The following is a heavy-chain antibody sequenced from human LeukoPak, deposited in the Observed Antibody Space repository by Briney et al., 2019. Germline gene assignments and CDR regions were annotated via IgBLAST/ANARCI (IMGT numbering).Heavy chain of an antibody. CDR2: INHSGST. Sequence: SETLSLTCAVYGGSFSGYYWSWIRQPPGKGLEWIGEINHSGSTNYNPSLKSRVTISVDTSKNQFSLKLSSVTAADTAVYYRARNWDYQMDVWGKGTTVTVSS. CDR3: ARNWDYQMDV. V-gene: IGHV4-34*01. CDR1: GGSFSGYY. D-gene: IGHD7-27*01. J-gene: IGHJ6*03.